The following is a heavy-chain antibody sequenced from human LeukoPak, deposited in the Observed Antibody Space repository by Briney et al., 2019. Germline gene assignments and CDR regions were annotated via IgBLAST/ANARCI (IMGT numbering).Heavy chain of an antibody. CDR3: ARYTRSSGGDY. Sequence: GGSLRLSCVASGFTFSSYWMSWLRQAPGKGLEWVANMMEDGSEKYYVDSVKGRFTVSRDNAKNSMYLQMNSLRAEDTAVYYCARYTRSSGGDYWGQGTLVTVSS. J-gene: IGHJ4*02. V-gene: IGHV3-7*01. CDR2: MMEDGSEK. CDR1: GFTFSSYW. D-gene: IGHD6-6*01.